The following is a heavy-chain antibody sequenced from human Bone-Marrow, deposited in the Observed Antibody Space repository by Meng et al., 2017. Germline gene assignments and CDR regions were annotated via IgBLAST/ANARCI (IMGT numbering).Heavy chain of an antibody. CDR3: ASNHYYYYDSSGYYDYFQH. D-gene: IGHD3-22*01. CDR2: ISAYNGNT. Sequence: QVQVGQFGSEVQKPVPTGKAHSKASGYTFNSYGISWVRQAPGQGLEWMGWISAYNGNTNYAQKLQGRVTMTTDTSTSTAYMELRSLRSDDTAVYYCASNHYYYYDSSGYYDYFQHWGQGTLVTVSS. J-gene: IGHJ1*01. V-gene: IGHV1-18*01. CDR1: GYTFNSYG.